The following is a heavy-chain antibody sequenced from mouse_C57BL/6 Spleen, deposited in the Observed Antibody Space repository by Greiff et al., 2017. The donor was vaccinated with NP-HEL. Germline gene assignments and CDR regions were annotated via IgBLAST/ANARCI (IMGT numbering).Heavy chain of an antibody. V-gene: IGHV1-26*01. Sequence: EVQLQQSGPELVKPGASVKISCKASGYTFTDYYMNWVKQSHGKSLEWIGDINPNNGGTSYNQKFKGKATLTVDKSSSTAYMELRSLTSEDSAVYYCARSTMAYYAMDYWGQGTSVTVSS. CDR2: INPNNGGT. CDR1: GYTFTDYY. J-gene: IGHJ4*01. CDR3: ARSTMAYYAMDY. D-gene: IGHD2-1*01.